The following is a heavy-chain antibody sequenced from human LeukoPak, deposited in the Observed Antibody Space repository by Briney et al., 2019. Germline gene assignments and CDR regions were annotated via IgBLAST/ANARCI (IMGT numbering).Heavy chain of an antibody. J-gene: IGHJ4*02. CDR3: ARSNYYDSSGSYFDY. CDR2: IYHSGST. CDR1: GGSFTSYY. D-gene: IGHD3-22*01. V-gene: IGHV4-59*12. Sequence: SETLSLTCTVSGGSFTSYYWSWIRQPPGRGLEWIGYIYHSGSTYYNPSLKSRVTISVGRSKNQFSLKLSSVTAADTAVYYCARSNYYDSSGSYFDYWGQGTLVTVSS.